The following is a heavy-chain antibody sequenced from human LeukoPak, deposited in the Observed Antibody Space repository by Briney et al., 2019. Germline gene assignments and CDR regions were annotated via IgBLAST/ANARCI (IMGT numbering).Heavy chain of an antibody. Sequence: GASVKVSCKASEYIFTDYYIHWIRQAPGRGLEWMGWVNPKSGDTNYAQNFQGRVTMTRDTSIRTAYMEMNRLRSDDTAVYYCARRIGVPGHDAFDMWGQGTMVAVSS. CDR1: EYIFTDYY. CDR2: VNPKSGDT. D-gene: IGHD6-19*01. V-gene: IGHV1-2*02. J-gene: IGHJ3*02. CDR3: ARRIGVPGHDAFDM.